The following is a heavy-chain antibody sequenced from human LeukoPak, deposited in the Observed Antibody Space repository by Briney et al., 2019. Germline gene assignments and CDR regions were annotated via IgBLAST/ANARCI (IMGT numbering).Heavy chain of an antibody. J-gene: IGHJ6*02. V-gene: IGHV3-48*04. CDR2: ISSSSSTI. CDR1: GFTFSSYS. Sequence: GGSLRLSCAASGFTFSSYSMNWVRQAPGKGLEWVSYISSSSSTIYYADSVEGRFTISRDNAKNSLYLQMNSLRAEDTAVYYCARLWIQLWSTYGMDVWGQGTTVTVSS. D-gene: IGHD5-18*01. CDR3: ARLWIQLWSTYGMDV.